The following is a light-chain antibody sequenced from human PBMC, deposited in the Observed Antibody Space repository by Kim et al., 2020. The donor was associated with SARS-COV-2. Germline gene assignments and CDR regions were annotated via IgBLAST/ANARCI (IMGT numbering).Light chain of an antibody. CDR1: QTISNY. V-gene: IGKV1-39*01. CDR2: AAS. Sequence: ASVGDRVTITCRTSQTISNYLNWYQMKPGKAPNLLIYAASSLQGGVPSRFSGGGSGTDFTLTISGLHPEDFATYFCQQTYNTPWTFGQGTKVDIK. CDR3: QQTYNTPWT. J-gene: IGKJ1*01.